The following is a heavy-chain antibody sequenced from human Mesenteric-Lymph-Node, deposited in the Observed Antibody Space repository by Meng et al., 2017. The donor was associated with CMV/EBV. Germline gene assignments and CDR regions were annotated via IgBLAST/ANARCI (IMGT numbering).Heavy chain of an antibody. J-gene: IGHJ4*02. V-gene: IGHV3-21*01. Sequence: LSLTCAASGFTFSSYSMNWVRQAPGKGLEWVSSISSSSSYIYYADSVKGRFTISRDNAKNALFLQMNSLRAEDTSVYYCTRGGVGPPDYWGQGALVTVSS. CDR2: ISSSSSYI. CDR3: TRGGVGPPDY. D-gene: IGHD1-26*01. CDR1: GFTFSSYS.